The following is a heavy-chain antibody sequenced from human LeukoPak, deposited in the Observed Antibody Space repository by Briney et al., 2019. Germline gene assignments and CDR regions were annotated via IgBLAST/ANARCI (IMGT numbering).Heavy chain of an antibody. Sequence: SVTVSCKTSGGTFSSSAVTWVRQAPGQGLEWMGRIIPVLNITTYAQKFQGSVTITADTSTSTVYMELSSLRSEETAVYYCARDQGLTAPPPYGLDVWGQGTTVIVSS. CDR2: IIPVLNIT. D-gene: IGHD5-18*01. J-gene: IGHJ6*02. V-gene: IGHV1-69*04. CDR3: ARDQGLTAPPPYGLDV. CDR1: GGTFSSSA.